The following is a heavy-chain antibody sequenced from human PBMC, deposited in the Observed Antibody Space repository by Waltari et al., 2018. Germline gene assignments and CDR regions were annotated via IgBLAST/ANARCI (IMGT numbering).Heavy chain of an antibody. CDR2: IYWNDDK. J-gene: IGHJ5*02. Sequence: QITLKEYGPTLVKPTQTLTLTCTFSGFSLSTLGVGVGWIRQPPGKALEWLALIYWNDDKRYSPSLKSRLTITKDTSKNQVVLTMTNMDPVDTATYYCAHSVGIAAADNNWFDPWGQGTLVTVSS. D-gene: IGHD6-13*01. CDR3: AHSVGIAAADNNWFDP. V-gene: IGHV2-5*01. CDR1: GFSLSTLGVG.